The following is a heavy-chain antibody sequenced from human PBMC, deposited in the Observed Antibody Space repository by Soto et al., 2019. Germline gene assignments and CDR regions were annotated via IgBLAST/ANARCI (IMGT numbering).Heavy chain of an antibody. CDR3: ASCNWNGCLDAFDI. Sequence: QVQLVESGGGLVKPGGSLRLSCAASGFTFSDYYMSWIRQAPGKGLEWVSYISSSGSTIYYADSVKGRFTISRDNAKNSLYLQKNSLRAEDTAVYYCASCNWNGCLDAFDIWGQGTMVTVSS. V-gene: IGHV3-11*01. CDR1: GFTFSDYY. D-gene: IGHD1-1*01. J-gene: IGHJ3*02. CDR2: ISSSGSTI.